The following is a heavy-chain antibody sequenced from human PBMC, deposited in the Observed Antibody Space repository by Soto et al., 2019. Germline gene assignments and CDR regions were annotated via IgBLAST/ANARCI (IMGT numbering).Heavy chain of an antibody. CDR3: AKGVEQWPHPPVGFDP. D-gene: IGHD6-19*01. J-gene: IGHJ5*02. CDR1: GFTFSSYA. V-gene: IGHV3-23*01. CDR2: ISGSGGST. Sequence: EVQLLESGGGLVQPGGSLRLSCAASGFTFSSYAMSWVRQAPGKGLEWVSAISGSGGSTYYADSVKGRFTISRDNSKNTVYLQMNSLRAEDTAVYYCAKGVEQWPHPPVGFDPWGQGTLVTVSS.